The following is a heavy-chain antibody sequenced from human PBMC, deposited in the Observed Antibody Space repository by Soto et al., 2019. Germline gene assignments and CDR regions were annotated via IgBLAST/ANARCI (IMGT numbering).Heavy chain of an antibody. Sequence: SETLSLTCTVSGAAITYSSYYWGWVRQPPGKGLEWIAYVYYSGSTYYNPSLKSRVTISLDTSENLFSLSLTSVTAADTAVYYCARMPIVGTTPYYFDSWGPGTLVTVSS. D-gene: IGHD1-1*01. CDR1: GAAITYSSYY. V-gene: IGHV4-39*01. CDR2: VYYSGST. J-gene: IGHJ4*02. CDR3: ARMPIVGTTPYYFDS.